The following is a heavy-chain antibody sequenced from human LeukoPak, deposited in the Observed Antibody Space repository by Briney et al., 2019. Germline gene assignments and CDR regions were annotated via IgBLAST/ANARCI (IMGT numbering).Heavy chain of an antibody. V-gene: IGHV4-34*01. CDR2: INHSGST. CDR3: ARAPYYYGSGSPLVY. D-gene: IGHD3-10*01. J-gene: IGHJ4*02. CDR1: GGPFSGYY. Sequence: ASETLSLTCAVYGGPFSGYYWSWIRQPPGKGLEWIGEINHSGSTNYNPSLKSRVTISVDTSKNQFSLKLSSVTAADTALYYCARAPYYYGSGSPLVYWGQGTLVTVSS.